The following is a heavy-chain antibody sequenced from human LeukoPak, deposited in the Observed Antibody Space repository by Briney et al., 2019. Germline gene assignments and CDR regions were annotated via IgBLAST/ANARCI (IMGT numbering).Heavy chain of an antibody. CDR1: GFTFSSYA. CDR2: ISYDGSNK. D-gene: IGHD3-3*01. Sequence: PGGSLRLSCAASGFTFSSYAMHWVRQAPGKGLEWVAVISYDGSNKYYADSVKGRFTISRDNAKNSLYLQMNSLRAEDTAVYYCARDAIFGVVIMGDAFDIWGQGTMVTVSS. V-gene: IGHV3-30-3*01. CDR3: ARDAIFGVVIMGDAFDI. J-gene: IGHJ3*02.